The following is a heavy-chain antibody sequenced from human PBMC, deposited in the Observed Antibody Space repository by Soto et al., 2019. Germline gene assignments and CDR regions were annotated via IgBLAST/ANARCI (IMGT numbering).Heavy chain of an antibody. V-gene: IGHV4-31*03. CDR3: ARSQVTTVRINWFDP. CDR1: GGSISSGGYY. CDR2: IFYHGST. Sequence: QVQLQESGPGLVKTSQTLSLTCTVSGGSISSGGYYWSWIRQHPGKGLEWIGYIFYHGSTYYNPCLSRRVTVSVDTSNNQFSLKLSSVTAADTAVYYCARSQVTTVRINWFDPWGQGTLVTVST. J-gene: IGHJ5*02. D-gene: IGHD4-17*01.